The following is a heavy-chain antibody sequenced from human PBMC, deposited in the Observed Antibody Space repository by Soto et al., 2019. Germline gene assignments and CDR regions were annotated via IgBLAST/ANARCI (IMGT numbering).Heavy chain of an antibody. J-gene: IGHJ3*02. D-gene: IGHD3-9*01. Sequence: SQTRPLTCTVSGVSFSSYYWSWIRHPPGKGLEWIGYIHYSGSTSYNPSLKSRVAIAVDTSKNQFSLKLSSVTAADTAVYYCAKQSLSPGILPRYHRPSDIWGQGTMVTV. CDR1: GVSFSSYY. CDR2: IHYSGST. CDR3: AKQSLSPGILPRYHRPSDI. V-gene: IGHV4-59*08.